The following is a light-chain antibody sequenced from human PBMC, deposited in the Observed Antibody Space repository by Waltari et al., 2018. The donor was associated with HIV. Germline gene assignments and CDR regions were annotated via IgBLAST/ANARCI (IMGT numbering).Light chain of an antibody. J-gene: IGLJ2*01. CDR3: AAWDDSLNGVV. CDR2: SNN. CDR1: SSNIGSNT. Sequence: QSVLTQTPSASGTPGQRVTISCSGSSSNIGSNTVHWYQQLQGTAPKLLIYSNNQLPSGVPDRFSGSKSGTSASLAISGLQSEDEADYYCAAWDDSLNGVVFGGGTKLTVL. V-gene: IGLV1-44*01.